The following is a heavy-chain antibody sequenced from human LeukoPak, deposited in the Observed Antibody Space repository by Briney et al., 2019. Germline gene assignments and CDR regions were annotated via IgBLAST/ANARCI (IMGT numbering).Heavy chain of an antibody. CDR3: ARDLTGGDDYFDY. D-gene: IGHD1-20*01. CDR1: GFTFNTYW. V-gene: IGHV3-7*01. J-gene: IGHJ4*02. CDR2: IKQDGTEK. Sequence: GGSLRLSCAASGFTFNTYWMSWVRQAPGKGLEWVAHIKQDGTEKYYVDSVKGRFIISRDNPENSLYLQMNSLRAEDTAVYYCARDLTGGDDYFDYWGQGTLVTVSS.